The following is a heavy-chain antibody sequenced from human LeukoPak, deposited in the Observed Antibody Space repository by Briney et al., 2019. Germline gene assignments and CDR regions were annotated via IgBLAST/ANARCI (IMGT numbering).Heavy chain of an antibody. Sequence: PGRSLRLSCTASGFTFSNHAMHWVRQAPGKGLEWVAVIYYDGSNKYYADSVKGRFTISRDNSKNTLYLQMNSLRAEDTAVYYCAKDELFLGDYGPLYSFDYWGQGTLVTVSS. J-gene: IGHJ4*02. CDR1: GFTFSNHA. CDR2: IYYDGSNK. D-gene: IGHD4/OR15-4a*01. V-gene: IGHV3-33*06. CDR3: AKDELFLGDYGPLYSFDY.